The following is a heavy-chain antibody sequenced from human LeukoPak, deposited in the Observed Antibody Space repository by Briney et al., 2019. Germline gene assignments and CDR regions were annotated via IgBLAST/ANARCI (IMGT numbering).Heavy chain of an antibody. J-gene: IGHJ6*03. CDR2: FDPEDGET. CDR1: GYTLTELS. D-gene: IGHD3-22*01. CDR3: ATSTGKYDSSGYYYYYYYMDA. V-gene: IGHV1-24*01. Sequence: ASVKVSCKVSGYTLTELSMHWVRQAPGKGLEWMGGFDPEDGETIYAQKFQGRVTMTEDTSTDTAYMELSSLRSEDTAVYYCATSTGKYDSSGYYYYYYYMDAWGKGTTVTVSS.